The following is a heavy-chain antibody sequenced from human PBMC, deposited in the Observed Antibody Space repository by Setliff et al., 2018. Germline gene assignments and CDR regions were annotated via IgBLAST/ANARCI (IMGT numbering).Heavy chain of an antibody. CDR3: ARGLSRGGY. V-gene: IGHV4-38-2*02. D-gene: IGHD3-10*01. CDR2: INHSGST. J-gene: IGHJ4*02. CDR1: GDSISSTYH. Sequence: PSETLSLTCNASGDSISSTYHWGWIRQSPGKGLEWIGEINHSGSTNYNPSLKSRVTISVDTSKNQFSLKLSSVTAADTAVYYCARGLSRGGYWGQGTLVTVSS.